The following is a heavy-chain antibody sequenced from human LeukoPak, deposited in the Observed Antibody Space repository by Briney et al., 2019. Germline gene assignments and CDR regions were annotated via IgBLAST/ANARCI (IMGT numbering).Heavy chain of an antibody. CDR2: ITAYNGNT. CDR3: ARAGYCSGGSCYSSPFDY. V-gene: IGHV1-18*01. D-gene: IGHD2-15*01. J-gene: IGHJ4*02. Sequence: ASVKVSCSSSSYTYTSYGISWVRQPPRQALEWMGWITAYNGNTNYAQKLQGRVTMTTDTSTSTAYMELRSLRSDDTAVYYCARAGYCSGGSCYSSPFDYWGQGTLVTVSS. CDR1: SYTYTSYG.